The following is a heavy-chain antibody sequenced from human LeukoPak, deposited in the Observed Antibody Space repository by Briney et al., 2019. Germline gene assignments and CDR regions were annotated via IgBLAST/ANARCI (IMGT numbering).Heavy chain of an antibody. D-gene: IGHD6-13*01. J-gene: IGHJ5*02. CDR2: ISGSGGST. CDR1: GFTFSSYA. V-gene: IGHV3-23*01. Sequence: TGGSLRLSCAASGFTFSSYAMSWVRQAPGKGLEWVSAISGSGGSTYYADSVKGRFTISRDNSKNTLYLQMNSLRAEDTAVYYCARDIRSYGTSWYGWFDPWGQGTLVSVSS. CDR3: ARDIRSYGTSWYGWFDP.